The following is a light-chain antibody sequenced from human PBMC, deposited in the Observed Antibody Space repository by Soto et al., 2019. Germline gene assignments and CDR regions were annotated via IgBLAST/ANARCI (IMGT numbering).Light chain of an antibody. CDR2: AAS. J-gene: IGKJ1*01. Sequence: DIQMTQSPRFLSASVGDRVTITCRASQNIRTDSTWYQQKPGKGPTVLIYAASTLQRGVPSRFSGSTTGTDFTLTITGLQHEDSATYYCQQTLSVPRTFGLGTKVEIK. V-gene: IGKV1-39*01. CDR3: QQTLSVPRT. CDR1: QNIRTD.